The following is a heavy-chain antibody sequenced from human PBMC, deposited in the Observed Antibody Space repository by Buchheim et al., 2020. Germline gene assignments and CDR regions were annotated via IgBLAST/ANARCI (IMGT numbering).Heavy chain of an antibody. D-gene: IGHD6-13*01. V-gene: IGHV4-39*07. CDR2: IYYSGST. CDR3: ARVGQQLVYYYGMDV. J-gene: IGHJ6*02. Sequence: QLQLQESGPGLVKPSETLSFTCTVSGGSISSSSYYWGWIRQPPGKGLEWIGSIYYSGSTYYNPSLKSRVTISVDTSKNQFSLKLSSVTAADTAVYYCARVGQQLVYYYGMDVWGQGTT. CDR1: GGSISSSSYY.